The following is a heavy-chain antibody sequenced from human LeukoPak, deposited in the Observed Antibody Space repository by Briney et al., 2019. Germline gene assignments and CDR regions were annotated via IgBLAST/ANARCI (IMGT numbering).Heavy chain of an antibody. Sequence: GGSLRLSCAASGFTFSSYGMHWVRQAPGKGLEWGAVISYDGINKYYADSVKGRFTISRDNSKNTLYLQMNSLRAEDTAVYYCAKDLPYCSGGSCYSGAFDIWGQGTMVTVSS. D-gene: IGHD2-15*01. V-gene: IGHV3-30*18. J-gene: IGHJ3*02. CDR2: ISYDGINK. CDR3: AKDLPYCSGGSCYSGAFDI. CDR1: GFTFSSYG.